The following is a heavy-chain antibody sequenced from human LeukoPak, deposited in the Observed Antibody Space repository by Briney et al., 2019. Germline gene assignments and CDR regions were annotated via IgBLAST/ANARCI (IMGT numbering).Heavy chain of an antibody. Sequence: GGSLRLSCVASGLTLSNFWMTWVRQTPGKGLEWVATINQDGGEKYYVDSVKGRFIISRDNAKNSVYLQMDSLRAEDTAVYYCAKDRGYYVDTGTINFWGQGTLVTVSS. J-gene: IGHJ4*02. D-gene: IGHD2-15*01. V-gene: IGHV3-7*03. CDR3: AKDRGYYVDTGTINF. CDR1: GLTLSNFW. CDR2: INQDGGEK.